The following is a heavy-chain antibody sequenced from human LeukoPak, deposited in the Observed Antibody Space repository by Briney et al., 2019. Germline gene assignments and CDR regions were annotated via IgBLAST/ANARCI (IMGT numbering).Heavy chain of an antibody. CDR3: ARNPRGSSGWTSFDY. D-gene: IGHD6-19*01. CDR2: ISSSSSYI. V-gene: IGHV3-21*04. CDR1: GFTFSSYS. J-gene: IGHJ4*02. Sequence: PGGSLRLSCAASGFTFSSYSMNWVRQAPGKGLEWVSSISSSSSYIYYADSVKGRFTISRDNAKNSLYLQMNSLRAEDTAVYYCARNPRGSSGWTSFDYWGQGTLVTVSS.